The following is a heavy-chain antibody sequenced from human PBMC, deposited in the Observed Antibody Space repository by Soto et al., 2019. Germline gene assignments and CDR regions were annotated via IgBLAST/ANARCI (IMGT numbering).Heavy chain of an antibody. CDR2: ISSDGRDI. Sequence: EIQLVESGGGLVKPGGALRLSCAASGFSFNSYSMNWVRQAPGQGLEWVSGISSDGRDIYYADSVKGRFTISRDNARNVLELLMDSLGAEDTAVYYCARDLGTGWTLDFWGQGALVTVSS. D-gene: IGHD6-19*01. CDR1: GFSFNSYS. CDR3: ARDLGTGWTLDF. V-gene: IGHV3-21*02. J-gene: IGHJ4*02.